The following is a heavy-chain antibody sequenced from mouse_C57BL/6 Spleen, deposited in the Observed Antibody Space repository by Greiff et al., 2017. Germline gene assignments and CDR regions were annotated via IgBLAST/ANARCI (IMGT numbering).Heavy chain of an antibody. D-gene: IGHD5-5*01. V-gene: IGHV5-9-1*02. Sequence: EVKLMESGEGLVKPGGSLKLSCAASGFTFSSYAMSWVRQTPEKRLEWVAYISSGGDYIYYADTVKGRFTISRDNARNTLYLQMSSLKSEDTAMYYCTREYYLYYAMDYWGQGTSVTVSS. CDR1: GFTFSSYA. CDR2: ISSGGDYI. CDR3: TREYYLYYAMDY. J-gene: IGHJ4*01.